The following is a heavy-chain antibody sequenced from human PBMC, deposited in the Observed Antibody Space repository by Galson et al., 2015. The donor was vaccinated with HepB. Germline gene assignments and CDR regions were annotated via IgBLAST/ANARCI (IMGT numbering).Heavy chain of an antibody. Sequence: SVKVSCKASGGTFSSYAISWVRQAPGQGLEWMGRIIPILGIANYAQKFQGRVTITADKSTSTAYMELSSLRSGDTAVYYCARAGEDGDSSGYPRFDYWGQGTLVTVSS. CDR2: IIPILGIA. CDR3: ARAGEDGDSSGYPRFDY. J-gene: IGHJ4*02. V-gene: IGHV1-69*04. CDR1: GGTFSSYA. D-gene: IGHD3-22*01.